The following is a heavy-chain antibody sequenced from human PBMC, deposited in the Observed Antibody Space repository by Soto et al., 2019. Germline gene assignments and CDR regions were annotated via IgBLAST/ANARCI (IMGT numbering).Heavy chain of an antibody. CDR3: ATQGFGTLHGLVDV. CDR2: ISYSGHT. J-gene: IGHJ6*02. V-gene: IGHV4-59*08. CDR1: GGSITSITNHY. Sequence: QVRLQESGPGLVKPSETLSLTCTVSGGSITSITNHYCSWIRQPPGKGLEWIGYISYSGHTSYNPSLKGRVILSVDTSKNQVSLKLASVTAADTAVYYCATQGFGTLHGLVDVWGQGTTVTVSS. D-gene: IGHD1-7*01.